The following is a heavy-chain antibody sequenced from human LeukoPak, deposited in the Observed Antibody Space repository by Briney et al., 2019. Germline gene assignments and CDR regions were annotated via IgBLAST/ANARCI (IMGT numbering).Heavy chain of an antibody. J-gene: IGHJ2*01. CDR2: INTNTGNP. CDR3: ARGLGDDYDWYFDL. V-gene: IGHV7-4-1*02. Sequence: ASVKVSCKASGYTFTSYAMNWVRQAPGQGLEWMGWINTNTGNPTYAQGFTGRFVFSLDTSVSTAYLQISSLKAEDTAVYYCARGLGDDYDWYFDLWGRGTLVTVSS. CDR1: GYTFTSYA. D-gene: IGHD4-17*01.